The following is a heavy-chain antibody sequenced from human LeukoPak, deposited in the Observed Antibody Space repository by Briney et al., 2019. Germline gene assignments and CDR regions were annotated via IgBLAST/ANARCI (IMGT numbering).Heavy chain of an antibody. Sequence: GGSLRLSCAASGFTVSSNYMSWVRQAPGKGLEWVSAISGSGGSTYYADSVKGRFTISRDNSKNTLYLQMNSLRAEDTAVYYCAKALNHIVVVSSFDYWGQGTLVTVSS. D-gene: IGHD2-21*01. CDR2: ISGSGGST. V-gene: IGHV3-23*01. CDR1: GFTVSSNY. J-gene: IGHJ4*02. CDR3: AKALNHIVVVSSFDY.